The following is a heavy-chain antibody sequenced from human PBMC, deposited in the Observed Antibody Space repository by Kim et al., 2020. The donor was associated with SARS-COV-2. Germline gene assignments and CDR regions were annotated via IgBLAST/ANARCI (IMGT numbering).Heavy chain of an antibody. J-gene: IGHJ3*02. D-gene: IGHD1-26*01. CDR3: ARATSSGSYWTNQPDAFDI. V-gene: IGHV1-18*01. Sequence: ASVKVSCKASGYTFTSYGISWVRQAPGQGLEWMGWISAYNGNTNYAQKLQGRVTMTTDTSTSTAYMELRSLRSDDTAVYYCARATSSGSYWTNQPDAFDIWGQGTMVTVSS. CDR1: GYTFTSYG. CDR2: ISAYNGNT.